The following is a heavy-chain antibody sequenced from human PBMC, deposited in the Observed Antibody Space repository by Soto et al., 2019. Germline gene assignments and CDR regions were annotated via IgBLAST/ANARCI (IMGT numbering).Heavy chain of an antibody. Sequence: ASVTVSCNASGGTFSSYAISWVRQAPGQGLEWMGGIIPIFGTANYAQKFQGRVTITADESTSTAYMELSSLRSEDTAVYYCARDRYSSNGNWFDPWGQGTLVTVSS. V-gene: IGHV1-69*01. CDR1: GGTFSSYA. J-gene: IGHJ5*02. D-gene: IGHD6-13*01. CDR3: ARDRYSSNGNWFDP. CDR2: IIPIFGTA.